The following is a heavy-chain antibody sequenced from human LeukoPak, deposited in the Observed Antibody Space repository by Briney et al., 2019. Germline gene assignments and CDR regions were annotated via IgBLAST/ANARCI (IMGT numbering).Heavy chain of an antibody. D-gene: IGHD3-3*01. CDR1: GFTFSDSY. CDR2: ISGSGHDI. V-gene: IGHV3-11*04. J-gene: IGHJ3*02. CDR3: ARDILEWFYRGDGFDI. Sequence: GGSLRLSCAASGFTFSDSYMTWVRQAPGKGVEWVAYISGSGHDINYSESAKGRFTISGDNAKNSLYLQMSSLRVEDTAVYYCARDILEWFYRGDGFDIWGQGTMVTVSS.